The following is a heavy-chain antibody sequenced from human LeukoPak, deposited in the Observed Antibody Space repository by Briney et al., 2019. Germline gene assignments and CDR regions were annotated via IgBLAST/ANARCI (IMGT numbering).Heavy chain of an antibody. CDR3: ARVRQEKVLDY. CDR1: GGSITSSHW. V-gene: IGHV4-4*02. Sequence: PSETLSLTCAVSGGSITSSHWWSWVRQPPGKGLEWIGEIYHGGSTNYKPSLKSRVTISVDKSKNQFPLKLSSVTAADTAVYYCARVRQEKVLDYWGQGTLVTVSS. D-gene: IGHD4/OR15-4a*01. CDR2: IYHGGST. J-gene: IGHJ4*02.